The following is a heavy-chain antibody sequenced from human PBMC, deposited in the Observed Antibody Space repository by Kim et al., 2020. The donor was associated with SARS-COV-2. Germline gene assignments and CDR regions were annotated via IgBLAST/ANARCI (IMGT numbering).Heavy chain of an antibody. CDR1: GFSFSGSA. V-gene: IGHV3-73*01. CDR3: TRDVDTTMAVNFDY. J-gene: IGHJ4*02. Sequence: GGSLRLSCAASGFSFSGSALHWVRQASGKGLEWVGRIRSKANSYATAYIASVKGRFTISRDDSKNTAYPQMNSLKTEDTAVYYCTRDVDTTMAVNFDYWGQGTLVTVSS. D-gene: IGHD5-18*01. CDR2: IRSKANSYAT.